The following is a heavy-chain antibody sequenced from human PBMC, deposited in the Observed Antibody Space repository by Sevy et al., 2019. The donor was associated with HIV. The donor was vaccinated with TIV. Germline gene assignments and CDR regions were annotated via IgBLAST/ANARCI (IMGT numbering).Heavy chain of an antibody. CDR2: ISYDGNNK. D-gene: IGHD2-2*01. CDR1: GFTFSDYA. J-gene: IGHJ4*02. CDR3: ARDRSTRWINYYFDY. V-gene: IGHV3-30-3*01. Sequence: GESLKISCAASGFTFSDYAMHWVRHTQGKGLEWVAVISYDGNNKNYEDSVKGRFTLSRDNSKNTLSLQMNSPRTEDTAVYYCARDRSTRWINYYFDYWGQGTLVTVSS.